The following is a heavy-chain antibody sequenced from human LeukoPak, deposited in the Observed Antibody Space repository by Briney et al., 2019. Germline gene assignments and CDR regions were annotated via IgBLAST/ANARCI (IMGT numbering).Heavy chain of an antibody. CDR1: GGTFSSYA. CDR2: ILPLLGTA. CDR3: ATYGRAVAGTELQY. D-gene: IGHD6-19*01. J-gene: IGHJ4*02. Sequence: SVKVSCKASGGTFSSYAIGWVRQAPGQGLEWMGGILPLLGTANYAQSFKGRVTNTADKSTSTAYMELSSLRSEDTAVYYCATYGRAVAGTELQYWGQGTLVTVSS. V-gene: IGHV1-69*10.